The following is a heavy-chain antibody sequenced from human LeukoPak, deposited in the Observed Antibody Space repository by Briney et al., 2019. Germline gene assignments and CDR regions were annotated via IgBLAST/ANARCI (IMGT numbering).Heavy chain of an antibody. D-gene: IGHD6-6*01. CDR1: GFMFSSYA. Sequence: GGSLSLSCAASGFMFSSYAMSWVRQAPGKGLEWVSGISGSGSSTYYAGSVKRRYTISRDSSKHTLSLQIDSLRAEDTAVYYCAKDRFGYSSSPGEMDSWGQGTRVTVSS. CDR3: AKDRFGYSSSPGEMDS. CDR2: ISGSGSST. J-gene: IGHJ4*02. V-gene: IGHV3-23*01.